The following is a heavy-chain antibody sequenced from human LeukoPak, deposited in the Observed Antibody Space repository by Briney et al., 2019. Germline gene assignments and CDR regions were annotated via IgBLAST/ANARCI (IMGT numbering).Heavy chain of an antibody. V-gene: IGHV3-23*01. D-gene: IGHD3-3*01. CDR1: GFTFRNYA. CDR2: ISSGGGNS. CDR3: ARDPRPYYDVPVGY. J-gene: IGHJ4*02. Sequence: GGSLRLSCAASGFTFRNYAMNWVRQAPGKGLEWVSVISSGGGNSYYADSVKGRFTISRDNSRNTVYLQMNSLRAEDTAVYFCARDPRPYYDVPVGYWGQGTLVTVSP.